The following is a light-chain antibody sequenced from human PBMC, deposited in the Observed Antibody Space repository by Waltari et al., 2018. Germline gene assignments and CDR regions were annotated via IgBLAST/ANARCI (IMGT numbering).Light chain of an antibody. CDR2: EDT. CDR1: ALPKNY. CDR3: YSGDDSGNQEV. J-gene: IGLJ2*01. V-gene: IGLV3-10*01. Sequence: SYELTQPPSVSVSPGQTARITCSGDALPKNYYYWYQPKSGQAPVLVIYEDTERPPGIPERFSGSSSGTMATLTISGAQVEDEADYYCYSGDDSGNQEVFGGGTKLTVL.